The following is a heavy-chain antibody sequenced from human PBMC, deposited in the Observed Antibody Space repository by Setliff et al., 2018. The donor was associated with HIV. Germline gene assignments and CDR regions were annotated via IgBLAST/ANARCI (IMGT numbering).Heavy chain of an antibody. Sequence: WVRQAPGQGLEWTGWISGFNGNTKYAQSFQDRVAMTTETATSTAYMEMRSLRSDDTAVYFCARVPYRSAWFSGGHDAFDIWGQGTMVTVSS. CDR3: ARVPYRSAWFSGGHDAFDI. CDR2: ISGFNGNT. V-gene: IGHV1-18*01. D-gene: IGHD6-19*01. J-gene: IGHJ3*02.